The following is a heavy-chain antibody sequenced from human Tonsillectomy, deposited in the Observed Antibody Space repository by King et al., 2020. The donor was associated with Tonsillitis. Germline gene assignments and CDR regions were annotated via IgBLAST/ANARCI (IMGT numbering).Heavy chain of an antibody. CDR2: MSGSGTDK. V-gene: IGHV3-11*01. Sequence: VQLVESGGGLVKPGGSLRLSCAASRFILSDYYMTWIRQAPGKGLEWVSYMSGSGTDKYYADSVRGRFTISRDNAKNSLYLQMSTLRAEDTAVYYCARSPPWDSHYFDFWGQGTLVTVSS. CDR1: RFILSDYY. J-gene: IGHJ4*02. CDR3: ARSPPWDSHYFDF. D-gene: IGHD1-26*01.